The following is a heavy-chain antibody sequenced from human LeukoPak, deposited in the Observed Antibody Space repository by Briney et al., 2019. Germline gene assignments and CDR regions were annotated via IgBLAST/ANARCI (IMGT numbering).Heavy chain of an antibody. CDR1: GGSISSYY. V-gene: IGHV4-4*07. D-gene: IGHD3-10*01. CDR3: ARESYGSGDQ. J-gene: IGHJ5*02. CDR2: IYSSGST. Sequence: SETLSLTCTVSGGSISSYYWSWIRQPAGKGLEWIGRIYSSGSTYYNPSFKSRVTISVDTSKNQFSLKLSSVTAADTAVYYCARESYGSGDQWGQGTLVTVSS.